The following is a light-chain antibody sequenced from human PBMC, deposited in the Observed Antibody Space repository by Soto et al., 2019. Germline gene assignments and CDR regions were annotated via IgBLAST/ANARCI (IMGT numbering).Light chain of an antibody. J-gene: IGKJ1*01. CDR3: QQYDSSPPT. Sequence: IVLTQSPGPLSLSPGERATLSCRASQSVSTNYFAWYQRKPGQAPRLLIYGASSTATAIPDRFSGSGSGTDFTFTITSLEPEDFAVYYCQQYDSSPPTFGQGTKVEIK. V-gene: IGKV3-20*01. CDR2: GAS. CDR1: QSVSTNY.